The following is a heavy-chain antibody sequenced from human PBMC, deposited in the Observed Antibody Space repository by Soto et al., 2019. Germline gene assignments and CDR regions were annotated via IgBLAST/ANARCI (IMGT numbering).Heavy chain of an antibody. CDR3: ARAYSGNLSPDY. V-gene: IGHV1-46*01. D-gene: IGHD4-4*01. CDR2: INPGGGAA. J-gene: IGHJ4*02. Sequence: ASVKVSCKASGYTVTSHSMHCVRHAPGQGLDWMGIINPGGGAATYTQKLQGRVTLTRDTSMTTVYMELSSLRSEDTAVYYCARAYSGNLSPDYWGQGTLVTVSS. CDR1: GYTVTSHS.